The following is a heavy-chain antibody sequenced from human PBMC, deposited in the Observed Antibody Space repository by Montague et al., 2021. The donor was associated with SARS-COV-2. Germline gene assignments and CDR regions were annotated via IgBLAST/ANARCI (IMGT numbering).Heavy chain of an antibody. CDR2: MYYSGST. J-gene: IGHJ6*02. V-gene: IGHV4-39*07. CDR3: ARDDIVLQGVTKGMDV. D-gene: IGHD3-10*01. CDR1: GGSISSSNYY. Sequence: SETLSLTCTVSGGSISSSNYYWGWIRQPPGKGLEWIGNMYYSGSTYYNPSLKSRVTISIGRSKNQFSLKLSSVTAADTAVYYCARDDIVLQGVTKGMDVWGQGTTVTVSS.